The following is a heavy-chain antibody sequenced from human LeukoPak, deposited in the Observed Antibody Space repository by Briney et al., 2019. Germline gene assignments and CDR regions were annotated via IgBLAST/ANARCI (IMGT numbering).Heavy chain of an antibody. CDR3: ARVPQRTAADPRRGGYYFDY. CDR1: GFTFSSYS. CDR2: ISGSSSYI. V-gene: IGHV3-21*01. D-gene: IGHD6-13*01. J-gene: IGHJ4*02. Sequence: TAGGSLRLSCAASGFTFSSYSMNWVRQAPGKGLEWVSSISGSSSYIYYADSVKGRFTISRDNAKNSLYLQMNSLRAEDTAVYYCARVPQRTAADPRRGGYYFDYWGQGTLVTVSS.